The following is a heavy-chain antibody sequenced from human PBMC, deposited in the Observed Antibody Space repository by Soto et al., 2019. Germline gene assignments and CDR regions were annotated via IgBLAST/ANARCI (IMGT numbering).Heavy chain of an antibody. Sequence: EVQLVESGGGLVQPGGSLRLSCAASGFTVSSNYMSWVRQAPGKGLEWVPVIYSGGSTYYADSVKGRFTISRDNSKNTLYLQMNSLRAEDTAVYYCARTYGDYEAGFDYWGQGTLVTVSS. CDR1: GFTVSSNY. CDR3: ARTYGDYEAGFDY. V-gene: IGHV3-66*01. D-gene: IGHD4-17*01. J-gene: IGHJ4*02. CDR2: IYSGGST.